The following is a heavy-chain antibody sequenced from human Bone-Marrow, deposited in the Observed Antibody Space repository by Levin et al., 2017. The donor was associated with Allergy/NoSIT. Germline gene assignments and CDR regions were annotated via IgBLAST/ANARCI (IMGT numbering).Heavy chain of an antibody. D-gene: IGHD3-16*01. J-gene: IGHJ5*02. Sequence: SQTLSLTCTVSCGSIHSGGSFWTWIRQRPGKGLEWIGYIYYSGSTSYNPSLKGRVTISIDTSRNQFSLNLNSMTAADTAMYYCATEGGGFDPWGQGTLVTVSS. V-gene: IGHV4-31*03. CDR3: ATEGGGFDP. CDR1: CGSIHSGGSF. CDR2: IYYSGST.